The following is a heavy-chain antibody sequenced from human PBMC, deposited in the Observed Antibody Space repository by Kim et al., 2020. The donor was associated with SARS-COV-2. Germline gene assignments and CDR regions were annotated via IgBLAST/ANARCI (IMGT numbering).Heavy chain of an antibody. D-gene: IGHD1-26*01. CDR3: ARPSYTGSYRHAFDI. CDR2: ISDTGST. CDR1: GGSMTDYY. J-gene: IGHJ3*02. V-gene: IGHV4-59*08. Sequence: SETLSLTCTVSGGSMTDYYWSWIRQPPGKGLEWIGYISDTGSTSYNPSLQSRVTISVDTSTNQFSLRLRSVTAADTAVYYCARPSYTGSYRHAFDIWGRGTVVRVSS.